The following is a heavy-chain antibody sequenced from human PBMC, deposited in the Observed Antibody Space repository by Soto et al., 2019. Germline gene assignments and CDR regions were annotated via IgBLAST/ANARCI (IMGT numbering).Heavy chain of an antibody. V-gene: IGHV3-30*18. J-gene: IGHJ6*02. CDR3: AKDRRAFITMVRGVIKGEEGYYYYGMDV. CDR2: ISYDGSNK. Sequence: GGALRLSRAAPGFTLCSHGLHWGRQAPGKGRGGGGVISYDGSNKYYADSVKGRFTISRDNSKNTLYLQMNSLRAEDTAVYYCAKDRRAFITMVRGVIKGEEGYYYYGMDVWGQGTTVTVSS. D-gene: IGHD3-10*01. CDR1: GFTLCSHG.